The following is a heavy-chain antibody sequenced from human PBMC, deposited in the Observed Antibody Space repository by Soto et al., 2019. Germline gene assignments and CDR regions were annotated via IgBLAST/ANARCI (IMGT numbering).Heavy chain of an antibody. Sequence: PGGSLRLSCAASGFTFSSYGMHWVRQAPGKGLEWVAVIWYDGSNKYYADSVKGRFTISRDNSKNTLYLQMNSLRAEDTAVYYCARDASIAVAGNLDYWGQGTLVTVSS. CDR2: IWYDGSNK. CDR1: GFTFSSYG. D-gene: IGHD6-19*01. V-gene: IGHV3-33*01. J-gene: IGHJ4*02. CDR3: ARDASIAVAGNLDY.